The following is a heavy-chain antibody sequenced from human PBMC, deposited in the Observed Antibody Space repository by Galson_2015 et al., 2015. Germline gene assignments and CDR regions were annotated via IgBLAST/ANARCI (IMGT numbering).Heavy chain of an antibody. CDR1: GFTFSSYG. D-gene: IGHD5-18*01. Sequence: SLRLSCAASGFTFSSYGMHWVRQAPGKGLEWVAVISYDGSNKYYADSVKGRFTISRDNPKNTLYLQMNSLRAEDTAVYYCAKELHTAMVMNPDAFDIWGQGTMVTVSS. CDR3: AKELHTAMVMNPDAFDI. J-gene: IGHJ3*02. V-gene: IGHV3-30*18. CDR2: ISYDGSNK.